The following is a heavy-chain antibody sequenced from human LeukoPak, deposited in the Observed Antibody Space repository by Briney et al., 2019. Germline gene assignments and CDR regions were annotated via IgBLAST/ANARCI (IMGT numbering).Heavy chain of an antibody. J-gene: IGHJ4*02. Sequence: GGSLRLSCEASGFTFSTYPVHWVRQAPDKWLEWVAVISHHGSNEYYADSVKGRFTISRDNSKNTVYLQMNNQRVEDTAIYYCARVHDTTGYYHYFDSWGQGTLVTVSS. CDR1: GFTFSTYP. D-gene: IGHD3-9*01. CDR3: ARVHDTTGYYHYFDS. V-gene: IGHV3-30*14. CDR2: ISHHGSNE.